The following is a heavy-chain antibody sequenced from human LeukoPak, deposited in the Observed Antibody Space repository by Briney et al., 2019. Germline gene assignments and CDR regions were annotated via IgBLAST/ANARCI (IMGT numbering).Heavy chain of an antibody. CDR1: GGSISSYY. D-gene: IGHD6-19*01. V-gene: IGHV4-59*01. Sequence: PSETLSLTCTVSGGSISSYYWTWIRQPPGKGLEWMGYIYYGGSTEYNPSLKSRVTISVDASKNQFSLKLRSVTAADTAVYYCARSVVGGFMDYWGQGTLVTVSS. CDR2: IYYGGST. J-gene: IGHJ4*02. CDR3: ARSVVGGFMDY.